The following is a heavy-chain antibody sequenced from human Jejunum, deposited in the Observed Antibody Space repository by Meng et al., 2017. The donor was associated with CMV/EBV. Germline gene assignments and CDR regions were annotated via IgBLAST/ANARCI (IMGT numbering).Heavy chain of an antibody. CDR1: TLGVYS. J-gene: IGHJ6*02. CDR3: ARGLLTNHYYGWDV. D-gene: IGHD2-21*02. V-gene: IGHV3-72*01. Sequence: TLGVYSVDWVRQAPGTGLEWVGRTRNQAHRYSTAYAASVQGRFTISRDDSKNSVYLQMNSLNSEDTALYFCARGLLTNHYYGWDVWGQGTTVTVSS. CDR2: TRNQAHRYST.